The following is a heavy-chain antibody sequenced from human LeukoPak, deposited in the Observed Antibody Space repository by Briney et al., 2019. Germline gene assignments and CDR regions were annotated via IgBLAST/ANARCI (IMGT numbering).Heavy chain of an antibody. CDR1: GFSFSNYW. V-gene: IGHV3-74*03. Sequence: QPGGSLRLSCAASGFSFSNYWMCRVRHAPGKGLVCVSRINSDGSTTTYADSVKGRFTISRDNAKNTLYLQMNSLRAEDSALYYCARIRESLGLGAFDIWGQGTMVTVSS. J-gene: IGHJ3*02. CDR2: INSDGSTT. D-gene: IGHD7-27*01. CDR3: ARIRESLGLGAFDI.